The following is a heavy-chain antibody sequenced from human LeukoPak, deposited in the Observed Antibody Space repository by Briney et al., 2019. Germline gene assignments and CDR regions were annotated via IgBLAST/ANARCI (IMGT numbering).Heavy chain of an antibody. Sequence: PSETLSLTCTVSGGSISSYYWSWIRQPPGKGLEWIGYIYYSGNTNYNPSLKSRVTMSVDTSKNQFSLKLSSVTAADTAVYYCARDIVGVTRAFGYWGQGTLATVSS. V-gene: IGHV4-59*01. CDR3: ARDIVGVTRAFGY. J-gene: IGHJ4*02. CDR1: GGSISSYY. CDR2: IYYSGNT. D-gene: IGHD1-26*01.